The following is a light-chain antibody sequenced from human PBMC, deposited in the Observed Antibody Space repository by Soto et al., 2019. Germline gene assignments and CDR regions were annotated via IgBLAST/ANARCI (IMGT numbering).Light chain of an antibody. CDR3: QQYDSYSSGP. J-gene: IGKJ1*01. CDR1: QSINSW. CDR2: DAS. V-gene: IGKV1-5*01. Sequence: DIRMTHSPSTLSASVGDRVTITCRASQSINSWLAWYQQKPGKAPKVLIFDASSLKTGVPSRFSGSGSGTEFTLTISNLQPDDFATYYCQQYDSYSSGPFGQGTKVDI.